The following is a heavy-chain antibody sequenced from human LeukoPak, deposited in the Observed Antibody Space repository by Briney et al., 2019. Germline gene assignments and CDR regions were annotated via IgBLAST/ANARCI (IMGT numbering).Heavy chain of an antibody. V-gene: IGHV4-34*01. Sequence: SETLSLTCAVYGGSFSGYYWSWIRQPPGKGLEWIGEINHSGSTNYNPSLKSRVTISVDTSKNQFSLKLSSVTAADTAVYYCARQALACDYWGQGTLVTASS. CDR1: GGSFSGYY. J-gene: IGHJ4*02. CDR3: ARQALACDY. CDR2: INHSGST. D-gene: IGHD5-12*01.